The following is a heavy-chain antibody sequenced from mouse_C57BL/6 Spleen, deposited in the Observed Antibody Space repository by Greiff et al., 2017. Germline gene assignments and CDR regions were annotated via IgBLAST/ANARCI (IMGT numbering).Heavy chain of an antibody. J-gene: IGHJ1*03. CDR3: ARRDYVSSYVDWYFDV. D-gene: IGHD1-1*01. V-gene: IGHV1-61*01. Sequence: QVQLQQPGAELVRPGSSVKLSCKASGYTFTSYWMDWVKQRPGQGLEWIGNIYPTDSETHYNQKFKDKATLTVDKSSSTAYMQRSSLTSEDSAVYYCARRDYVSSYVDWYFDVWGTGTTVTVSS. CDR2: IYPTDSET. CDR1: GYTFTSYW.